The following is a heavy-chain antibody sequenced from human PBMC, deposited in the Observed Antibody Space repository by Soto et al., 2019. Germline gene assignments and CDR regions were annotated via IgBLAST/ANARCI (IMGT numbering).Heavy chain of an antibody. CDR2: IYYSGTT. Sequence: SETLSLTCTVSRASISTSSYYWAWIRQPPGKGLEWIGTIYYSGTTYYNPSLKSRVTISVDTPKNQFSLKLTSVTAADTAVYYCARGPFDYWGQGNLVT. V-gene: IGHV4-39*01. CDR1: RASISTSSYY. J-gene: IGHJ4*02. CDR3: ARGPFDY.